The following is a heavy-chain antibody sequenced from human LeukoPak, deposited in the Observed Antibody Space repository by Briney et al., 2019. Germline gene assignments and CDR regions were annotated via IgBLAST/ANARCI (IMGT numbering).Heavy chain of an antibody. CDR2: IYYSGST. V-gene: IGHV4-39*01. J-gene: IGHJ4*01. D-gene: IGHD4-17*01. CDR3: ARWPDYGDYSFDY. Sequence: KPSETLSLTCTVSGGSISSSSYYWGWIRQPPGKGLEWIGSIYYSGSTYYNPSLKSRVTISVDTSKNQFSLKLSSVTAADTAVYYCARWPDYGDYSFDYWGQEPWSPSPQ. CDR1: GGSISSSSYY.